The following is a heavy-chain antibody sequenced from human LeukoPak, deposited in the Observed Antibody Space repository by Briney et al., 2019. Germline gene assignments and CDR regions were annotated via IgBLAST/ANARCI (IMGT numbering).Heavy chain of an antibody. D-gene: IGHD5-12*01. CDR3: ALWWLRSDFDY. J-gene: IGHJ4*02. CDR2: INPNSGGT. Sequence: ASVKVSCKASGYTFTGYYMHWLRQAPGQGLEWMGRINPNSGGTNYAQKFQGRVTMTRDTSISTAYMELSRLRSDDTAVYYCALWWLRSDFDYGGQGTLVTVSS. CDR1: GYTFTGYY. V-gene: IGHV1-2*06.